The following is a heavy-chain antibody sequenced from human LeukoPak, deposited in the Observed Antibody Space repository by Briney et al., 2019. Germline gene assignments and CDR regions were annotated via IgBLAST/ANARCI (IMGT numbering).Heavy chain of an antibody. CDR3: ARSEDSSGWYGAWGFFFY. D-gene: IGHD6-19*01. V-gene: IGHV1-69*13. Sequence: SVKVSCKASGGTFSSYAISWVRQAPGQGLEWMGGIIPIFGTANYAQKFQGRVTITADESTSTAYMELSSLRSEDTAVYYCARSEDSSGWYGAWGFFFYWGQGTLVTVSS. CDR2: IIPIFGTA. CDR1: GGTFSSYA. J-gene: IGHJ4*02.